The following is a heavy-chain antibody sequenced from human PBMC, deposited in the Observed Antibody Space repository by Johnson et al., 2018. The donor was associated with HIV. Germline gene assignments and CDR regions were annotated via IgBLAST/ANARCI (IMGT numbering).Heavy chain of an antibody. D-gene: IGHD3-9*01. Sequence: VQLVESGGGLVQPGGSLRLSCAASGFTFSSYWMHWVRQAPGKGLVWVSRINSAGSSTSYADSVKGRFTISRDNAKNTLYLQMNSLRAEDTAVYYCARAPSRLRYFDWSEDAFDIWGQGTMVTVSS. CDR3: ARAPSRLRYFDWSEDAFDI. V-gene: IGHV3-74*02. J-gene: IGHJ3*02. CDR1: GFTFSSYW. CDR2: INSAGSST.